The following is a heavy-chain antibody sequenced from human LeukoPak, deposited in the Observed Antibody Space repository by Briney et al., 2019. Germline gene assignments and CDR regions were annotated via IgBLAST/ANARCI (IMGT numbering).Heavy chain of an antibody. CDR3: ARRGYCSGGSCYSEWFDP. CDR1: GGSISSGGYY. J-gene: IGHJ5*02. V-gene: IGHV4-61*08. D-gene: IGHD2-15*01. CDR2: IYYSGST. Sequence: SETLSLTCTVSGGSISSGGYYWSWIRQPPGKGLEWIGYIYYSGSTNYNPSLKSRVTISVDTSKNQFSLKLSSVTAADTAVYYCARRGYCSGGSCYSEWFDPWGQGTLVTVSS.